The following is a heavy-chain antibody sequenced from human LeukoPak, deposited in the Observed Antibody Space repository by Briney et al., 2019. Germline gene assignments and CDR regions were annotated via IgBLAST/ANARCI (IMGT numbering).Heavy chain of an antibody. CDR3: AKAVPAAINWFDP. D-gene: IGHD2-2*01. CDR1: GFTFDDYA. J-gene: IGHJ5*02. CDR2: ISWNSGSI. Sequence: GRSLRLSCAASGFTFDDYAMHWVRQAPGKGLEWVSGISWNSGSIGYADSVKGRFTISRDNSKNTLYLQMNSLRAEDTAVYYCAKAVPAAINWFDPWGQGTLVTVSS. V-gene: IGHV3-9*01.